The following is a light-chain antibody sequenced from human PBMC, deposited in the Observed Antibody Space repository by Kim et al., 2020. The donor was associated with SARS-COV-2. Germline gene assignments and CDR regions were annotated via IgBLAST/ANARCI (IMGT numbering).Light chain of an antibody. CDR1: ALPKQY. CDR3: QSADSSGTHGV. J-gene: IGLJ3*02. V-gene: IGLV3-25*03. Sequence: SYELTQPPSVSVSPGQTARITCSGDALPKQYVYWYQQKPGQAPVLVIYKDSERPSGIPERFSGPSSGTTVTLTISGVQAEDEADYYCQSADSSGTHGVFGGGTQLTVL. CDR2: KDS.